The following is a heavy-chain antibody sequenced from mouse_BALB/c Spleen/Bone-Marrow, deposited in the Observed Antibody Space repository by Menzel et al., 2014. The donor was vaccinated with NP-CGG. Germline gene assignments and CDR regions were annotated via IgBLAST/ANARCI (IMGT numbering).Heavy chain of an antibody. Sequence: LQESGAELVKPGASVKLSCKASGYTFTSYWMHWVKQRPGQGLEWIGEIDPSNGRTNYNEKFKNKATLTVDKSSSTAYMQLSSLTSEDSAVYYCARSTTVVVRYWYFDVWGAGTTVTVSS. D-gene: IGHD1-1*01. V-gene: IGHV1S81*02. J-gene: IGHJ1*01. CDR3: ARSTTVVVRYWYFDV. CDR1: GYTFTSYW. CDR2: IDPSNGRT.